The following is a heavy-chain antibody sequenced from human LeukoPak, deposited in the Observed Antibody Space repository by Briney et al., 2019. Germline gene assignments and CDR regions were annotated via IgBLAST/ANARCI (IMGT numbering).Heavy chain of an antibody. D-gene: IGHD4-11*01. CDR2: IYYSGST. V-gene: IGHV4-31*03. J-gene: IGHJ6*03. CDR3: ARSYSNYSYYYYYMDV. Sequence: TLSLTCTVSGGSICSGGYYWSWIRQHPGKGLEWIGYIYYSGSTYYNPSLKSRVTISVDTSKNQFSLKLSSVTAADTAVYYCARSYSNYSYYYYYMDVWGQGTTVTVSS. CDR1: GGSICSGGYY.